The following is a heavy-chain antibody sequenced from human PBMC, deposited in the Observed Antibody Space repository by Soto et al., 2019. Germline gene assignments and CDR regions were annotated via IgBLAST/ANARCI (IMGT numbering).Heavy chain of an antibody. V-gene: IGHV3-48*03. CDR2: ISSSGSTI. J-gene: IGHJ6*02. CDR3: ARERDYYYGMDV. Sequence: EVQLVESGGGLVQPGGSLRLSCAASGFTFSSYEMNWVRQAPGKGLEWDSYISSSGSTIYYADSVKGRFTISRDNAKNSLYLQMNSLRAEDTAVYYCARERDYYYGMDVWGQGTTVTVSS. CDR1: GFTFSSYE.